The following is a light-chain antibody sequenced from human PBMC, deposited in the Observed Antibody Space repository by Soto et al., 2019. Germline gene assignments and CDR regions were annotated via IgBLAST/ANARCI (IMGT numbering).Light chain of an antibody. J-gene: IGLJ1*01. CDR1: SSDVGGYNY. V-gene: IGLV2-14*01. CDR3: NSYTSSSTHDV. Sequence: QSALTQPASVSGSPGQSITISCTGTSSDVGGYNYVSWYQHHPGKAPKLIIFEVRNRPSGVSNRFSASKSGNTASLTISGLQAEDEADYYCNSYTSSSTHDVFGTGTKLTVL. CDR2: EVR.